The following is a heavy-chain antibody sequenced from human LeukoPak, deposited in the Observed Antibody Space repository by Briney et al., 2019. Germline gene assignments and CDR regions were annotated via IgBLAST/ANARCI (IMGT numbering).Heavy chain of an antibody. CDR3: ARRPTYQQLNNWFDP. CDR1: GGSISSSSYY. J-gene: IGHJ5*02. V-gene: IGHV4-39*01. D-gene: IGHD6-13*01. Sequence: PSETLSLTCTVSGGSISSSSYYWGWIRQPPGKGLEWIGSIYYSGSTYYNPSLKSRVTISVDTSKNQFSLKLSSVTAADTAVYYCARRPTYQQLNNWFDPWGQGTLVTVSS. CDR2: IYYSGST.